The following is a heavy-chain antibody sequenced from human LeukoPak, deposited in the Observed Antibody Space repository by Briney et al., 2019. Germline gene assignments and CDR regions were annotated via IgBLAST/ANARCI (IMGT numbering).Heavy chain of an antibody. CDR1: GFTFSSYN. CDR2: ISSSSSYI. CDR3: ARLYYQLLPYFDY. D-gene: IGHD3-10*01. Sequence: GGSLRLSCAASGFTFSSYNMNWVRQAPGKGLEWVSSISSSSSYIYYADSMKGRFTISRDNAENTLYLQMINLRAEDTAVYYCARLYYQLLPYFDYWGQGTLVTVAS. V-gene: IGHV3-21*01. J-gene: IGHJ4*02.